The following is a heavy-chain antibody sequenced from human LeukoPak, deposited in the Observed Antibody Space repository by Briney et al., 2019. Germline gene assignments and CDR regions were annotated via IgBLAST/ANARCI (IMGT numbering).Heavy chain of an antibody. CDR3: ARGARSYGGNSGYAFDI. D-gene: IGHD4-23*01. J-gene: IGHJ3*02. CDR2: IYTSGST. Sequence: SETLCLTCTVSGGSISSGSYYWSWIRQPAGKGLEWIGRIYTSGSTNYNPSLKSRVTISVDTSKNQFSLKLSSVTAADTAVYYCARGARSYGGNSGYAFDIWGQGTMVTVSS. V-gene: IGHV4-61*02. CDR1: GGSISSGSYY.